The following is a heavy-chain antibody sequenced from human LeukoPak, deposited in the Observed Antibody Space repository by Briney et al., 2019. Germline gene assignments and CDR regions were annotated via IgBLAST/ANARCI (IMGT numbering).Heavy chain of an antibody. CDR1: GGSISNYY. CDR3: ARGGVVRGVIPLDY. Sequence: SETLSLTCTVSGGSISNYYWSWMRQPPGKGLEWIGYIYYSGSTNYNPSLKSRVTISVDTSKNQFSLKLSSVTAADTAVYYCARGGVVRGVIPLDYWGQGTLVTVSS. V-gene: IGHV4-59*08. J-gene: IGHJ4*02. CDR2: IYYSGST. D-gene: IGHD3-10*01.